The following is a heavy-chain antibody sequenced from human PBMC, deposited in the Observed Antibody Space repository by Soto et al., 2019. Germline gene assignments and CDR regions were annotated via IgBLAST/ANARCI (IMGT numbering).Heavy chain of an antibody. J-gene: IGHJ4*02. CDR1: GFTFGSYG. Sequence: GGSLRLSCTASGFTFGSYGMHWVRQAPGKGLEWVAVTWYDGANEYYADSVKGRFTISRDDSKNTVILQMNSLRADDTAIYYCAIDKNTDPGDYSFDSWGQGTQVTVSS. D-gene: IGHD4-17*01. CDR3: AIDKNTDPGDYSFDS. CDR2: TWYDGANE. V-gene: IGHV3-33*01.